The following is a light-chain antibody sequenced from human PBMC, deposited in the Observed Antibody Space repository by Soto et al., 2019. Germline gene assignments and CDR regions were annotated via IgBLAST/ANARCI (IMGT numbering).Light chain of an antibody. CDR3: QQDNSYPLT. Sequence: DIQMTQSPSTLSASVGDRVTITCRASQSISSWLAWYQQKPGKAPNLLIYKASSLESGVPSRFSGSGSGTESTLAISSLQPDDFATYYCQQDNSYPLTFGGGTKVEIK. CDR1: QSISSW. J-gene: IGKJ4*01. CDR2: KAS. V-gene: IGKV1-5*03.